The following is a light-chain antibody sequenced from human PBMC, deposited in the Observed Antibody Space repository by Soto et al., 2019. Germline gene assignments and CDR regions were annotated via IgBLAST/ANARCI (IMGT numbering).Light chain of an antibody. V-gene: IGKV3-20*01. CDR3: QQYGSSPPWT. CDR1: QSVSSSY. J-gene: IGKJ1*01. Sequence: EIVFTQSPGTLSLSPWEIATLSCRASQSVSSSYLAWYQQKPGQAPRLLIYGASSRATGIPDRFSGSGSGTDFTLTISRLEPEDFAVYYCQQYGSSPPWTFGQGTKVDIK. CDR2: GAS.